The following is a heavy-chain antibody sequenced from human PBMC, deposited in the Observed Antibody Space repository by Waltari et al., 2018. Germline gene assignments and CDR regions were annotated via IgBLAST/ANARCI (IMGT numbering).Heavy chain of an antibody. D-gene: IGHD3-22*01. Sequence: QITLKESGPTLVKPTQTLTLTCTFSGFSLSTSGVGVGWIRQPPGTALDWLALIYWNDDKRYSPSLKSRLTITKDTSKNQVVLTMTNMDPVDTATYYCAHRDANYYDSSGYYYDEVFFDYWGQGTLVTVSS. CDR2: IYWNDDK. CDR3: AHRDANYYDSSGYYYDEVFFDY. V-gene: IGHV2-5*01. J-gene: IGHJ4*02. CDR1: GFSLSTSGVG.